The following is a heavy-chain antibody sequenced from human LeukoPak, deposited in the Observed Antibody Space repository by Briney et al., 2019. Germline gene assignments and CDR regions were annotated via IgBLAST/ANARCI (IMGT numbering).Heavy chain of an antibody. Sequence: GGSLRLSCAASGFTFSNAWMKSKADGGTIDYTAPVKGRFTISRDDSKNRLYLQMNSLRAEDTAVYYCAKDRFTYMVRGLPLYFDYWGQGTLVTVSS. D-gene: IGHD3-10*01. J-gene: IGHJ4*02. V-gene: IGHV3-15*01. CDR1: GFTFSNAW. CDR3: AKDRFTYMVRGLPLYFDY. CDR2: SKADGGTI.